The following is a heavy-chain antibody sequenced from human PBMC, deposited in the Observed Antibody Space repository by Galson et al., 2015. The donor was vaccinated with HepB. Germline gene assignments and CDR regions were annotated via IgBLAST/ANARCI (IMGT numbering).Heavy chain of an antibody. CDR1: GFTFSSYA. J-gene: IGHJ3*02. Sequence: SLRLSCAASGFTFSSYAMGWVRQAPGKGLEWVSVISGSGGTTFYADSVKGRFTISRDTSKNTLYLRMNSLRAEDTAVYYCAKTFYGDSYDAFDIWGQGTMVTVSS. D-gene: IGHD4-17*01. CDR2: ISGSGGTT. V-gene: IGHV3-23*01. CDR3: AKTFYGDSYDAFDI.